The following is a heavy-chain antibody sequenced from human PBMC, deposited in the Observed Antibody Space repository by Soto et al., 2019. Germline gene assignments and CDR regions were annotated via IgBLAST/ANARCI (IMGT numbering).Heavy chain of an antibody. CDR3: ARTYSSSAGGDY. Sequence: PGGSLRLSCAASGFTFSSYWMHWVRQAPGKGLVWVSRINSDGSSTSYADSVKGRFTISRDNAKNTLYLQMNSLRAEDTAVYYCARTYSSSAGGDYWGQGTLVTVSS. J-gene: IGHJ4*02. CDR1: GFTFSSYW. V-gene: IGHV3-74*01. D-gene: IGHD6-6*01. CDR2: INSDGSST.